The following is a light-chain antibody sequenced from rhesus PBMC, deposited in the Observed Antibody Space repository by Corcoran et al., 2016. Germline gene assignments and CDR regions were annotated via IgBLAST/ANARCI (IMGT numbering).Light chain of an antibody. V-gene: IGKV1S12*01. CDR1: QNIYSN. CDR2: AAS. J-gene: IGKJ4*01. Sequence: DIQMTQSPSALSASVGDRVTISCRASQNIYSNLAWYQQKPGKAPKLLIYAASSLQTGLPSRFSGSGSVTEFTLTISSLQPEDSAAYYCQHYYDNPLTFGGGTKVELK. CDR3: QHYYDNPLT.